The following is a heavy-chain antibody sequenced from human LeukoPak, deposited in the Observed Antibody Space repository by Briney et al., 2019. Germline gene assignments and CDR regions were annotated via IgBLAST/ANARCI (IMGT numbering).Heavy chain of an antibody. J-gene: IGHJ4*02. V-gene: IGHV1-46*01. CDR2: INPSGGST. CDR1: GYTFTNYY. CDR3: ARPRVEMATIGSWDY. D-gene: IGHD5-24*01. Sequence: ASVKVSCKASGYTFTNYYMHWVRQAPGQGLEWMGIINPSGGSTSYAQKFQGRVTMTRDTSTSTVYMELSSLRSEDTAVYYCARPRVEMATIGSWDYWGQGTLVTVSS.